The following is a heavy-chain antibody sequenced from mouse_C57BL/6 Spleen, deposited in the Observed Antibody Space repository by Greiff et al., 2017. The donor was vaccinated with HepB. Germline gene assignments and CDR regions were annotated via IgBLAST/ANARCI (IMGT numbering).Heavy chain of an antibody. Sequence: QVQLQQPGAELVKPGASVKMSCKASGFTFTSYWITWVKQRPGQGLEWIGDIYPGSGSTNYNEKFKSKATLTVDTSSSTAYMQLSSLTSEDSAVYYCARAYYYGSSYDYWGQGTTLTVSS. CDR3: ARAYYYGSSYDY. D-gene: IGHD1-1*01. V-gene: IGHV1-55*01. CDR2: IYPGSGST. CDR1: GFTFTSYW. J-gene: IGHJ2*01.